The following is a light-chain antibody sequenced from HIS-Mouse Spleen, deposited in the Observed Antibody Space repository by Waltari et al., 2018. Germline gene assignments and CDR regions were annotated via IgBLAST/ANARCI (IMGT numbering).Light chain of an antibody. J-gene: IGLJ3*02. CDR1: IRDAGCYNL. CDR2: EGS. V-gene: IGLV2-23*01. CDR3: CSYAGSSTWV. Sequence: QSALTQPASVSGSPGQSITLSCTGTIRDAGCYNLVSWYQQHPGKAPKLMFYEGSKRPTGVSNRFSGSKSGNTASLTITGLQAEDEADYYCCSYAGSSTWVFGGGTKLTVL.